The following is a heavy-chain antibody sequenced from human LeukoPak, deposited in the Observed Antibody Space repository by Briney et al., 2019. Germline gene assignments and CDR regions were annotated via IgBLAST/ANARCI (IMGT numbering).Heavy chain of an antibody. CDR3: ARDLGGYGTDV. Sequence: PGGSLRLSCAASGFTFSSYGMHWVRQAPGKGLEWVAVIWYDGSNKYYADSVKGRFTISRDDSKNTLYLQMNSLRVEDTAVYYCARDLGGYGTDVWGQGTTVTVSS. J-gene: IGHJ6*02. CDR2: IWYDGSNK. CDR1: GFTFSSYG. V-gene: IGHV3-33*01. D-gene: IGHD2-15*01.